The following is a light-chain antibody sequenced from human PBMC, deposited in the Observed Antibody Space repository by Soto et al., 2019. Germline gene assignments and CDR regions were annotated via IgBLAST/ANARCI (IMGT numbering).Light chain of an antibody. Sequence: EIVLTQSPATLSLSPGERATLSCRASQSVGSSLAWYQQKLGQAPRLHIYAASDRATGIPGRFSGSGSGTDFTLIISSLEPEDFAFYYCQQGNTWPWTFGQGTKVDIK. CDR3: QQGNTWPWT. V-gene: IGKV3-11*01. CDR1: QSVGSS. CDR2: AAS. J-gene: IGKJ1*01.